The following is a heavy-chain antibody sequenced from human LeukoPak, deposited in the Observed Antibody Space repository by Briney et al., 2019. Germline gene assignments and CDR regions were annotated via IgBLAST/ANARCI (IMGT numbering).Heavy chain of an antibody. CDR3: ARDSRYYDIVTGYYPHSYMDV. D-gene: IGHD3-9*01. Sequence: ASVKVSCKASGYTFTSYGISWVRQAPGQGLEWMGWISAYNGNTNYAQKLQGRVTMTTDTSTSTAYMELRSLRPDDTAVYYCARDSRYYDIVTGYYPHSYMDVWGKGTTVTISS. CDR1: GYTFTSYG. J-gene: IGHJ6*03. V-gene: IGHV1-18*01. CDR2: ISAYNGNT.